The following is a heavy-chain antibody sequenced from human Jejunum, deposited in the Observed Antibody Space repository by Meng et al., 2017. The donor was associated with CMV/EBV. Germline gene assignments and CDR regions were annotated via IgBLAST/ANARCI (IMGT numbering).Heavy chain of an antibody. V-gene: IGHV4-34*01. CDR2: IHPSGST. CDR3: SRGADAYKSGGS. CDR1: GGSFSNYY. D-gene: IGHD5-24*01. Sequence: QVPLQQWGAGLLKPSETLSLTCGVYGGSFSNYYWSWIRQSPGKGLEWIGEIHPSGSTYYNPSLNSRVTMSVDTSKNQFSLNLRSVTAADTAVYYCSRGADAYKSGGSWGQGTLVTVSS. J-gene: IGHJ5*02.